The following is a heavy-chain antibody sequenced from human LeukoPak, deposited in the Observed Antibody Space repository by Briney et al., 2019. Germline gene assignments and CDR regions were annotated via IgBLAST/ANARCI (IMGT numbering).Heavy chain of an antibody. CDR3: AKVQNDYDSSSCFYYYFDS. V-gene: IGHV3-23*01. Sequence: ESTDSVRGRFIISRDDSKNTLYLQMNRLRADDTAIYYCAKVQNDYDSSSCFYYYFDSWGQGTLVTVSS. D-gene: IGHD3-22*01. J-gene: IGHJ4*02.